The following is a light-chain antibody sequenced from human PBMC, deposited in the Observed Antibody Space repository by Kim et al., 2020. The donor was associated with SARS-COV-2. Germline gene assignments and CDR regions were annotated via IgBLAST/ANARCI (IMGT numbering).Light chain of an antibody. Sequence: VYPGERVTLSCRCPDGVDDNLAWYQQKPGQPPRLLVYGGSVTPTYIPARFSGSGSKTEYTLTVTSLQSEDFAIHYCQQYDEWPWTFGQGTKVDIK. CDR2: GGS. J-gene: IGKJ1*01. CDR1: DGVDDN. V-gene: IGKV3-15*01. CDR3: QQYDEWPWT.